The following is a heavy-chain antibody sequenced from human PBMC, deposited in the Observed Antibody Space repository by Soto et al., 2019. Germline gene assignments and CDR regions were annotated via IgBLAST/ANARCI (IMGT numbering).Heavy chain of an antibody. J-gene: IGHJ4*02. Sequence: GGSLRLSCAASGFTFSSYWMSWVRQAPGKGLEWVANIKQDGSEKYYVDSVKGRFTISRDNAKNSLYLQMNSLRAEDTAVYYCARGSVKRFGELVSSGGQGTLVTVSS. CDR1: GFTFSSYW. D-gene: IGHD3-10*01. CDR2: IKQDGSEK. V-gene: IGHV3-7*01. CDR3: ARGSVKRFGELVSS.